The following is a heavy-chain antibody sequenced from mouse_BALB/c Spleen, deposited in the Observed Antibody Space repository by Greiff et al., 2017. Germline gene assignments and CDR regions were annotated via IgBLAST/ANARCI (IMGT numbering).Heavy chain of an antibody. V-gene: IGHV3-6*02. CDR2: ISYDGSN. J-gene: IGHJ2*01. Sequence: EVQLQESGPGLVKPSQSLSLTCSVTGYSITSGYYWNWIRQFPGNKLEWMGYISYDGSNNYNPSLKNRISITRDTSKNQFFLKLNSVTTEDTATYYCARDGGGYQYYFDYWGQGTTLTVSS. CDR1: GYSITSGYY. CDR3: ARDGGGYQYYFDY. D-gene: IGHD2-2*01.